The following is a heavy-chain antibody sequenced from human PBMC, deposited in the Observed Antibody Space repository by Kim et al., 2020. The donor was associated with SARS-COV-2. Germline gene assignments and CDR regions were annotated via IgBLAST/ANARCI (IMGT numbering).Heavy chain of an antibody. CDR3: ARDRNSGSYSHFDY. V-gene: IGHV3-11*05. CDR2: ISSSSTYT. CDR1: GFTFSDFY. D-gene: IGHD1-26*01. J-gene: IGHJ4*02. Sequence: GGSLRLSCVASGFTFSDFYMSWIRQAPGKGLEWLSYISSSSTYTNYADSVKGRFTISRDNAKNSLYLQMNSLRAEDTAVYYCARDRNSGSYSHFDYWGQG.